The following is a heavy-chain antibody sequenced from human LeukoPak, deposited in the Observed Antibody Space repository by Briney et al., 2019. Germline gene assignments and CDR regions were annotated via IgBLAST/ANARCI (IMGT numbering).Heavy chain of an antibody. Sequence: GASVTVSCKTSGYTFTNYGISWVRQAPGLGLEWMGWISANKGITNYAQKVQGRVTMTTDTSTSTAYMELRSLRFDDTAVYYCARDQSVRLLQTSSTYFKHVFAIWGQGSMVTVSS. CDR2: ISANKGIT. V-gene: IGHV1-18*01. D-gene: IGHD6-13*01. CDR3: ARDQSVRLLQTSSTYFKHVFAI. CDR1: GYTFTNYG. J-gene: IGHJ3*02.